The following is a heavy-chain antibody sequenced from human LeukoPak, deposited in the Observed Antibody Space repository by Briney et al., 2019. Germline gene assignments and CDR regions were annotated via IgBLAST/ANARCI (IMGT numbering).Heavy chain of an antibody. CDR1: GGSIDGGTFY. J-gene: IGHJ4*02. CDR3: ARRSDSAGDDGEDHFDY. D-gene: IGHD1-1*01. CDR2: MYYDGSS. Sequence: SETLSLTCTVSGGSIDGGTFYWGWIRQPPRKGLEWIGSMYYDGSSYYNPSLKSRVTTSVDTSKNQFSLKLTSVTAADTAVYFCARRSDSAGDDGEDHFDYWGQGTLVTVSS. V-gene: IGHV4-39*01.